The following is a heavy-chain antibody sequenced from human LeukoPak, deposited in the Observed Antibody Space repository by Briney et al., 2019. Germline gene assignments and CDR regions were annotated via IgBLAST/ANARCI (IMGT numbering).Heavy chain of an antibody. J-gene: IGHJ6*03. CDR3: ARHVSEQGYSSSWYFYYYYYMDV. CDR2: IYTTGST. CDR1: GDSISSGDFY. Sequence: PSETLSLTCTVSGDSISSGDFYWSWIRQPAGKGLEWIGRIYTTGSTNYNPSLKSRVTISVDTSKNQFSLKLSSVTAADTAVYYCARHVSEQGYSSSWYFYYYYYMDVWGKGTTVTISS. D-gene: IGHD6-13*01. V-gene: IGHV4-61*02.